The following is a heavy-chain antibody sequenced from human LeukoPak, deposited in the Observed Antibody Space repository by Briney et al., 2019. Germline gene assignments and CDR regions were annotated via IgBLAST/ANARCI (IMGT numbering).Heavy chain of an antibody. D-gene: IGHD6-19*01. CDR1: GFPFNIYA. V-gene: IGHV3-23*01. CDR2: ISNSGGSK. Sequence: GGSLRLSCAASGFPFNIYAINWVRQAAGKGLEWVSGISNSGGSKYYAASLQGRLTMSRDDSKNTVYLQMNSLRAEDTAVYYCATRTFPAVTGSSAFWPFDSWGQGNLVTVSS. J-gene: IGHJ4*02. CDR3: ATRTFPAVTGSSAFWPFDS.